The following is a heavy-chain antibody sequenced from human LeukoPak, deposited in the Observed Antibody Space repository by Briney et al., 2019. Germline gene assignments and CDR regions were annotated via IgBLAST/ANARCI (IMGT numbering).Heavy chain of an antibody. Sequence: ASVKVSCKASGGTFSSYAISWVRQAPGQGLEWMGWIDPNSGGTNYAQNFQGRVTMTRDTSISTDYMELRRLRSDDTAVYYCARESSGSFYKYFQHWGQGTVVTVSS. V-gene: IGHV1-2*02. CDR3: ARESSGSFYKYFQH. D-gene: IGHD3-10*01. CDR1: GGTFSSYA. J-gene: IGHJ1*01. CDR2: IDPNSGGT.